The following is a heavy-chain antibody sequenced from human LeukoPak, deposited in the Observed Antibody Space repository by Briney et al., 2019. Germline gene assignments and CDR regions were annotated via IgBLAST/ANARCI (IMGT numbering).Heavy chain of an antibody. V-gene: IGHV1-8*03. CDR3: ATYSSGWYYFDY. J-gene: IGHJ4*02. Sequence: ASEKVSCKASGYTFTSYDINWVRQATGQGLEWMGWMNPNSGNTGYAQKFQGRVTITRNTSISTAYMELSSLRSEDTAVYYCATYSSGWYYFDYWGQGTLVTVSS. D-gene: IGHD6-19*01. CDR1: GYTFTSYD. CDR2: MNPNSGNT.